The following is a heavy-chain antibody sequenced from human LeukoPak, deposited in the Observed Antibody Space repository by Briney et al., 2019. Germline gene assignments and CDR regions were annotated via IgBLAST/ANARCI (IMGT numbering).Heavy chain of an antibody. CDR1: GGAISSGGYY. CDR3: ALFGVVIYSFDY. Sequence: SQTLSLTCTVSGGAISSGGYYWSWFRQPPGKGLERIGYIYHSVSTYYNPSLKSRVTISVNRSKNQFSLKLSSVTAADTAVYYCALFGVVIYSFDYWGQGTLVTLSS. V-gene: IGHV4-30-2*01. CDR2: IYHSVST. J-gene: IGHJ4*02. D-gene: IGHD3-3*01.